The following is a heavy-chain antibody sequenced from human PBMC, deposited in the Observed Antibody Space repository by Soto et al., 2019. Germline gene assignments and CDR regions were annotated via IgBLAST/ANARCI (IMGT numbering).Heavy chain of an antibody. CDR3: AKPSDYDFWSGGNWFDP. V-gene: IGHV3-23*01. D-gene: IGHD3-3*01. CDR2: ISGSGGST. CDR1: GLTFSSYA. Sequence: PGGSLRLSCAASGLTFSSYAMSWVRQAPGKGLEWVSAISGSGGSTYYADSVKGRFTISRDNSKNTLYLQMNSLRAEDTAVYYCAKPSDYDFWSGGNWFDPWGQGTLVTVSS. J-gene: IGHJ5*02.